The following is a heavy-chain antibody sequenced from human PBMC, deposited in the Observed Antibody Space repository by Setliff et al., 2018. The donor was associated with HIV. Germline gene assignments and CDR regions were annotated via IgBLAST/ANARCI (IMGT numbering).Heavy chain of an antibody. V-gene: IGHV4-31*02. CDR1: GDSMISRPYY. J-gene: IGHJ4*02. CDR2: IYYTGST. Sequence: SETLSLTCTVSGDSMISRPYYWSWIRHHPGKGLEWIGYIYYTGSTYFNPSLKSRLTLSIDTSKNQFSLKLSSVTAADTAVYYCARDRYAGEIDYWGQGTLVTVSS. D-gene: IGHD3-10*01. CDR3: ARDRYAGEIDY.